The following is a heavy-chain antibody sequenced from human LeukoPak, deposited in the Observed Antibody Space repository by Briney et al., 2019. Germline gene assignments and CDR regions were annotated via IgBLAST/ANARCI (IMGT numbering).Heavy chain of an antibody. CDR1: GGSISSYY. D-gene: IGHD3-10*01. J-gene: IGHJ4*02. Sequence: TETLSLTCTVSGGSISSYYWSWIRQPPGKGLEWIGYIYHRGSANYNPSLKSRVAVSLDTSKNQFSLKLSSVTAADTAMYYCARGGGYYTSGSYLGYWGRGTLVTVSS. CDR2: IYHRGSA. CDR3: ARGGGYYTSGSYLGY. V-gene: IGHV4-59*01.